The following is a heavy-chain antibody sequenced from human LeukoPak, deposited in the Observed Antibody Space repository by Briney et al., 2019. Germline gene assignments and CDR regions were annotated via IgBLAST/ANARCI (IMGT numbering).Heavy chain of an antibody. J-gene: IGHJ5*02. V-gene: IGHV3-23*01. Sequence: GGSLRLSCAASGFTLSSYAMSWVRQAPGKGLEWVSAISGSGGSTYYADSVRGRFTISRDNSKNTLYLQMNSLRAEDTAVYYCAKTDSSSWYVSNWFDPWGQGTLVTVSS. D-gene: IGHD6-13*01. CDR3: AKTDSSSWYVSNWFDP. CDR1: GFTLSSYA. CDR2: ISGSGGST.